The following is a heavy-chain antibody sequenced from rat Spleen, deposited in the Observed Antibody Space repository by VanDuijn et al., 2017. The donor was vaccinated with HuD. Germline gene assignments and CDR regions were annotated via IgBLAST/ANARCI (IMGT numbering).Heavy chain of an antibody. CDR2: ISYDGSST. J-gene: IGHJ2*01. D-gene: IGHD1-4*01. Sequence: EVQLVESGGGLVQPGRSLKLSCAASGFTFSDYNMAWVRQAPKKGLEWVATISYDGSSTYYRDSVKGRFTISRDNAKSTLYLQVDSPRSEDTAIYYCARETGYNSYFDNWGQGVMVTVSS. CDR1: GFTFSDYN. CDR3: ARETGYNSYFDN. V-gene: IGHV5-7*01.